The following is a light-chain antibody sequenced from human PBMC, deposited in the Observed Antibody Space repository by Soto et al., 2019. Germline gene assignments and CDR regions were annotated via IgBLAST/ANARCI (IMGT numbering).Light chain of an antibody. CDR2: DAS. V-gene: IGKV3-11*01. CDR3: QQRSNWPPIT. Sequence: EIVLTHSPATLSLSPGERATLSCVASQSVSSYLAWYQQKPGQAPRLLIYDASNRATGIPARFSGSGSGTDFTLTISSLEPEDFAVYYCQQRSNWPPITCGQGTRLEIK. CDR1: QSVSSY. J-gene: IGKJ5*01.